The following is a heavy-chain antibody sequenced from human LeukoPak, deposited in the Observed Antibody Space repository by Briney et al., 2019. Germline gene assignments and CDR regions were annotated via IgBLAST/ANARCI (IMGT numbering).Heavy chain of an antibody. CDR2: IYYSGST. J-gene: IGHJ4*02. CDR3: ARHRVVEMAAFTIRGYFDY. CDR1: GGSISSSSYY. Sequence: SETLSLTCTVSGGSISSSSYYWGWIRQPPGKGLGWIGSIYYSGSTYYNPSLKSRVTISVDTPKNQFSLKLSSVTAADTAVYYCARHRVVEMAAFTIRGYFDYWGQGTLVTVSS. D-gene: IGHD5-24*01. V-gene: IGHV4-39*01.